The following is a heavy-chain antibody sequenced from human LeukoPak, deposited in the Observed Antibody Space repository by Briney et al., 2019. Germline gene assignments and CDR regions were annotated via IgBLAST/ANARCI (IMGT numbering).Heavy chain of an antibody. CDR1: GGSISSYY. CDR3: AAYYYDSSGYSEYNWFDP. V-gene: IGHV4-34*01. J-gene: IGHJ5*02. D-gene: IGHD3-22*01. CDR2: INHSGST. Sequence: PSETLSLTCTVSGGSISSYYWSWIRQPPGKGLEWIGEINHSGSTNYNPSLRSRVTISVDTSKNQFSLRLSSVTAADTAVYYCAAYYYDSSGYSEYNWFDPWGQGTLVTVSS.